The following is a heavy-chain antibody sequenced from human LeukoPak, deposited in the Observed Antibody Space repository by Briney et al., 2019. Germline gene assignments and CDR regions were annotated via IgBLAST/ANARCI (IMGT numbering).Heavy chain of an antibody. CDR2: TYYRSKWYN. V-gene: IGHV6-1*01. CDR3: ARKAAVAGGLDH. CDR1: GDSVSSNSAA. J-gene: IGHJ4*02. D-gene: IGHD6-19*01. Sequence: SQTLSLTCAISGDSVSSNSAAWNWIRQSPSGGLEWLGRTYYRSKWYNDYAVSVKSRIIINPDTSKNQFSLQLNSVTPEDTAVYYCARKAAVAGGLDHWGQGTLVTVSS.